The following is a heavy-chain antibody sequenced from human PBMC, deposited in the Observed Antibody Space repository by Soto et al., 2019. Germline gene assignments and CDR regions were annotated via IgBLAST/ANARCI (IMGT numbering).Heavy chain of an antibody. CDR3: AKGNSWSPSLVLDI. J-gene: IGHJ3*02. V-gene: IGHV3-23*01. D-gene: IGHD1-7*01. Sequence: GGSLRLSCAASGFTFTSYAMNWVRQASGKGLEWVSAISGSGGSTYYADSVKGRFTISRDSSKNTLYLQMNSLRAEDTAVYYCAKGNSWSPSLVLDIWGQGTMVTVSS. CDR2: ISGSGGST. CDR1: GFTFTSYA.